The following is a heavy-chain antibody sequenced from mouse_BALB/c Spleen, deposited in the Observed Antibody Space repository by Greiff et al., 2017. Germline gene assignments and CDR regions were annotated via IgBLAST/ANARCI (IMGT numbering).Heavy chain of an antibody. CDR3: TSRDGSSYDY. CDR1: GYTFTSYW. V-gene: IGHV1-69*02. Sequence: QVQLKQPGAELVRPGASVKLSCKASGYTFTSYWINWVKQRPGQGLEWIGNIYPSDSYTNYNQKFKDKATLTVDKSSSTAYMQLSSPTSEDSAVYYCTSRDGSSYDYWGQGTTLTVSA. J-gene: IGHJ2*01. CDR2: IYPSDSYT. D-gene: IGHD1-1*01.